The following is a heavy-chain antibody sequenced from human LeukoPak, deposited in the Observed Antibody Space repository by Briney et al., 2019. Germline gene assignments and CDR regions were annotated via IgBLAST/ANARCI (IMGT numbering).Heavy chain of an antibody. CDR3: ARRAQYSKPYNWFDP. J-gene: IGHJ5*02. CDR1: GGSISSYY. Sequence: SETLSLTCTVSGGSISSYYWSWIRQPPGKGLEWIGYIYYSGSTNYNPSLKSRVTISVDTSKNQFSLKLSSVTAADTAVYYCARRAQYSKPYNWFDPWGQGTLVTVSS. CDR2: IYYSGST. V-gene: IGHV4-59*12. D-gene: IGHD1-14*01.